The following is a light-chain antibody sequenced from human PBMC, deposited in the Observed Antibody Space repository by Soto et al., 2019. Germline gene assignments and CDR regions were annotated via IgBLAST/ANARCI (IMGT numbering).Light chain of an antibody. J-gene: IGKJ4*01. Sequence: EVVLTQSPATLSVAPGGRATLSCRASQSCSSYLAWYQQKPGQAPRLLMYGASSRATGTPDRFSGSGSGTDFTLTISRLEPEDFAVYYCQQYGSSPLTFGGGTKVDI. V-gene: IGKV3-20*01. CDR3: QQYGSSPLT. CDR1: QSCSSY. CDR2: GAS.